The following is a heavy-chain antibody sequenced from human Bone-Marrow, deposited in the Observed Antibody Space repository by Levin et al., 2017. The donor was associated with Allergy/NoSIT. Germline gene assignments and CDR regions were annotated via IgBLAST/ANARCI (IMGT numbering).Heavy chain of an antibody. CDR2: VYFSGST. CDR1: GDSIISATYY. Sequence: SETLSLTCTVSGDSIISATYYWGWVRQPPGKGLKWIGGVYFSGSTYLIPFLKIRVTMSVDPSRSHFSLNLSSGTAADTGVYYCARVPALRFLDWFLDYWGRGVLVTVSS. CDR3: ARVPALRFLDWFLDY. J-gene: IGHJ4*02. D-gene: IGHD3-9*01. V-gene: IGHV4-39*02.